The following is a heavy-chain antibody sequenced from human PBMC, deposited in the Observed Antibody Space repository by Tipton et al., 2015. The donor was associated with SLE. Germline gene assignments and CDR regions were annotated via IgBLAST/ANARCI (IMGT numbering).Heavy chain of an antibody. D-gene: IGHD7-27*01. CDR2: VHDSGRT. V-gene: IGHV4-59*11. J-gene: IGHJ2*01. CDR3: ARDAWGLGYWYCDL. Sequence: TLSLTCTVSGGSSSSHYWSWIRQPPGKGLEWIGYVHDSGRTNSNPSLKSRVTISLDTSKNQFSLNLKSVTAADTAVYYCARDAWGLGYWYCDLWGRGTLVTVSS. CDR1: GGSSSSHY.